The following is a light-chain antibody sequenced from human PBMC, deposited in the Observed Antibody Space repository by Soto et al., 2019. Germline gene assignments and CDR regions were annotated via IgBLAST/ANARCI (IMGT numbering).Light chain of an antibody. J-gene: IGKJ4*01. CDR1: QSIGNW. CDR3: QHYNTYPPT. V-gene: IGKV1D-16*01. CDR2: GAS. Sequence: DIQMTQSPSSLSASVGDRVTITCRASQSIGNWLAWYQQKPGKAPKRLIYGASSLQSEVPSRFRGSGSGTDFTLTISSLQLEDFATYYCQHYNTYPPTFGGGTKVEIK.